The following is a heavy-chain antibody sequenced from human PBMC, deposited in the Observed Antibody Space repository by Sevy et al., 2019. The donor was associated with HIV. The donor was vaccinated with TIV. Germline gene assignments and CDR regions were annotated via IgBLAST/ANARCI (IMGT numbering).Heavy chain of an antibody. D-gene: IGHD3-10*01. Sequence: GGSLRLSCAASGFTFSSYGMHWVRQAPGKGLEWVAVISYDGSNKSYADSVKGRFTISRDNSKNTLYLQMNSLRAEDTAVYYCAKDGGDYGVDVWGQGTTVTVSS. J-gene: IGHJ6*02. V-gene: IGHV3-30*18. CDR1: GFTFSSYG. CDR2: ISYDGSNK. CDR3: AKDGGDYGVDV.